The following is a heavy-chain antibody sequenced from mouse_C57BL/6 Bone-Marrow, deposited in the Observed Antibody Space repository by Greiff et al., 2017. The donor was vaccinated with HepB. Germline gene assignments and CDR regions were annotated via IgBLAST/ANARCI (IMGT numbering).Heavy chain of an antibody. V-gene: IGHV1-4*01. CDR3: ARWGPPEGAMDD. J-gene: IGHJ4*01. Sequence: VQLQESGAELARPGASVKMSCKASGYTFTSYTMHWVKQRPGQGLEWIGYINPSSGYTKYNQKFKDKATLTADKSSSTAYMQLSSLTSEDSAVYYCARWGPPEGAMDDWGQGTSVTVSS. CDR1: GYTFTSYT. D-gene: IGHD3-3*01. CDR2: INPSSGYT.